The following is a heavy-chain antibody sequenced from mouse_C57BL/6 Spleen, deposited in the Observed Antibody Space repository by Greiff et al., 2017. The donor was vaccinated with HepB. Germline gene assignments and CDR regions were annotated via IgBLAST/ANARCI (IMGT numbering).Heavy chain of an antibody. V-gene: IGHV1-62-2*01. D-gene: IGHD4-1*01. J-gene: IGHJ2*01. CDR3: ARHEKGTGTRYYFDY. CDR2: FYPGSGSI. Sequence: VQLKESGAELVKPGASVKLSCKASGYTFTEYTIHWVKQRSGQGLEWIGWFYPGSGSIKYNEKFKDKATLTADKSSSTVYMELSRLTSEDSAVYFCARHEKGTGTRYYFDYWGQGTTLTVSS. CDR1: GYTFTEYT.